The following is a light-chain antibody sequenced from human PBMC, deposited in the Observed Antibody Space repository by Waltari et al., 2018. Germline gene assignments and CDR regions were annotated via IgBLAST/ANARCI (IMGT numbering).Light chain of an antibody. CDR1: PSLSSSY. CDR3: QQYGSSPPT. Sequence: CRASPSLSSSYLAWDQQKPGQAPRLLIYGASSRATGIPDRFSGSGSGTDFTLTITSLEPEDFAGYSCQQYGSSPPTFGQGTKLEIK. V-gene: IGKV3-20*01. J-gene: IGKJ2*01. CDR2: GAS.